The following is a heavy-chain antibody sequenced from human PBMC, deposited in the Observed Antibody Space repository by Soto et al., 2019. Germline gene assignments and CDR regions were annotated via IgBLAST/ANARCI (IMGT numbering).Heavy chain of an antibody. Sequence: SETLSLTCTVSGGSISSGGYYWSWIRQHPGKGLEWIGYIYYSGSTYYNPSLKSRVTISVDTSKNQFSLKLSSVTAADTAVYYCARGFIAAATLSGKKDWFDPWGQGTLVTVSS. D-gene: IGHD6-13*01. CDR2: IYYSGST. J-gene: IGHJ5*02. CDR1: GGSISSGGYY. V-gene: IGHV4-31*03. CDR3: ARGFIAAATLSGKKDWFDP.